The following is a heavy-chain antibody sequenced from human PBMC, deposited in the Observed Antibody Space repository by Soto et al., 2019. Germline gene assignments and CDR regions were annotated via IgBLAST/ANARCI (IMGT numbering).Heavy chain of an antibody. CDR3: ARDYYDSSGYYAPFDY. Sequence: GGSLRLSCAASGFTFSSYSMNWVRQAPGKGLEWVSSISSSSSYIYYADSVKGGFTISRDNAKNSLYLQMNSLRAEDTAVYYCARDYYDSSGYYAPFDYWGQGPLVTVSS. D-gene: IGHD3-22*01. CDR1: GFTFSSYS. CDR2: ISSSSSYI. V-gene: IGHV3-21*01. J-gene: IGHJ4*02.